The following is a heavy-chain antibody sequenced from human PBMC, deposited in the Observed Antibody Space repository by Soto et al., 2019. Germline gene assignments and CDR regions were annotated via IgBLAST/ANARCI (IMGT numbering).Heavy chain of an antibody. V-gene: IGHV4-4*02. CDR2: VFHSGSV. Sequence: QLQLQESGPGLVKPSGTLSLTCGVSGGSLSTPVWWSWVRLPPGKGLEWIGEVFHSGSVNYNPSLQSRVTISLDKSTNQFSLRLSSGTAADTAVYYCARKAWTRLDYWGQGALVTVSS. D-gene: IGHD1-1*01. J-gene: IGHJ4*02. CDR3: ARKAWTRLDY. CDR1: GGSLSTPVW.